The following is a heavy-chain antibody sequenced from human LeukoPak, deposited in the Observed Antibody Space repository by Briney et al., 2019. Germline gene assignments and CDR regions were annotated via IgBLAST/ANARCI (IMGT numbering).Heavy chain of an antibody. J-gene: IGHJ5*02. CDR2: INHSGST. D-gene: IGHD3-10*01. CDR3: ASRKITMVRGVKNWFDP. Sequence: SETLSLTCAVYGGSFSGYYWSWIRQPPGKGLEWIGEINHSGSTNCNPSLKSRVTISVDTSKNQFSLKLSSVTAADTAVYYCASRKITMVRGVKNWFDPWGQGTLVTVSS. CDR1: GGSFSGYY. V-gene: IGHV4-34*01.